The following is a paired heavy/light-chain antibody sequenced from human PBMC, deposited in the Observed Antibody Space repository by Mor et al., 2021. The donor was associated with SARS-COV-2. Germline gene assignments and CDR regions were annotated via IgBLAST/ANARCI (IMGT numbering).Light chain of an antibody. V-gene: IGKV1-39*01. Sequence: DIQMTQSPSSLSASVGDRVTITCRASQSISSYLNWYQQKPGKAPKLLIYAASSLQSGVPSRFSGSGSGTDFTLTISSLQPEDFATYYCQQSYSTRMYTFGQGTKLEIK. CDR3: QQSYSTRMYT. CDR2: AAS. J-gene: IGKJ2*01. CDR1: QSISSY.
Heavy chain of an antibody. D-gene: IGHD2-21*01. Sequence: QVQLQESGPGLVKPSETLSLTCTVSGGSISSYYWSWIRQPPGKGLEWIGYIYYSGSTNYNPSLKSRVTISVDTSKNQFSLKLSSVTAADTAVYYCARATYQYDIGVKDAFDIWGQGTMVTVSS. J-gene: IGHJ3*02. CDR1: GGSISSYY. CDR3: ARATYQYDIGVKDAFDI. V-gene: IGHV4-59*01. CDR2: IYYSGST.